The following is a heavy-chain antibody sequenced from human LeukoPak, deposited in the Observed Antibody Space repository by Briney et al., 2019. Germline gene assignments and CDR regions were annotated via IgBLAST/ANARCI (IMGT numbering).Heavy chain of an antibody. CDR3: AKVLGPDSSGYYYYGMDV. D-gene: IGHD3-22*01. CDR1: GFTFSSHW. J-gene: IGHJ6*02. V-gene: IGHV3-7*03. Sequence: GGSLRLSCAGSGFTFSSHWIGWVRQAPGKGLEWVAHINQDGSQKYYVDSVEGRFAISRDNAKNSLYLQMNSLRAEDTAVYYCAKVLGPDSSGYYYYGMDVWGQGTTVTVSS. CDR2: INQDGSQK.